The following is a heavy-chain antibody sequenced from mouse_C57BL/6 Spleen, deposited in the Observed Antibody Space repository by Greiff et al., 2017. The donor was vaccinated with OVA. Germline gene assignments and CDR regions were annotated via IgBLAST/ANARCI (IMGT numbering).Heavy chain of an antibody. J-gene: IGHJ4*01. CDR1: GYAFSSYW. Sequence: QVTLKVSGAELVKPGASVKISCKASGYAFSSYWMNWVKQRPGKGLEWIGQIYPGDGDTNYNGKFKGKATLTADKSSSTAYMQLSSLTSEDSAVYFCARRYRFYAMDYWGQGTSVTVSS. CDR2: IYPGDGDT. V-gene: IGHV1-80*01. CDR3: ARRYRFYAMDY. D-gene: IGHD2-14*01.